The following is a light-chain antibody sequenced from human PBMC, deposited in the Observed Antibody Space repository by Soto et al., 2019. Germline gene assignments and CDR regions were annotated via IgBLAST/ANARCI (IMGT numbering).Light chain of an antibody. J-gene: IGKJ5*01. CDR1: QSISSY. Sequence: DIQMTQSPSSLSASVGDRVTITCRASQSISSYLNWYQQKPGKSPELLIYAASSLQSGAPSRFSGSGSGTDFALTISCLQPEDFATYYCQQSYSTPLGFGQGTRLEIK. V-gene: IGKV1-39*01. CDR3: QQSYSTPLG. CDR2: AAS.